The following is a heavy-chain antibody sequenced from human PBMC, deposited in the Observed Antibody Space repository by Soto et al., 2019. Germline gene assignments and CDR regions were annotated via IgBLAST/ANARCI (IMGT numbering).Heavy chain of an antibody. J-gene: IGHJ4*02. Sequence: GESLKISCKGSGYSFTSYWIGWVRQMPGKGLEWMGIIYPGDSDTRYSPSFQGQVTISADKSISTAYLQWSSLKASDTAMYYCARDYGDTAMVSSFDYWGQGTLVTVSS. CDR2: IYPGDSDT. CDR1: GYSFTSYW. D-gene: IGHD5-18*01. CDR3: ARDYGDTAMVSSFDY. V-gene: IGHV5-51*01.